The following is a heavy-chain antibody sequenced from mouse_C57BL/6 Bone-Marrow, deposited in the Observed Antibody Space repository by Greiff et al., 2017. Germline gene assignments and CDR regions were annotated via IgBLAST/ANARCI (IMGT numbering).Heavy chain of an antibody. D-gene: IGHD2-5*01. CDR1: GISITTGNYR. Sequence: EVKLQESGPGLVKPSQTVFLTCTVTGISITTGNYRWSWIRQFPGNKLEWIGYIYYSGTITYNPSLTSRTTITRDTPKNQFFLEMNSLTAEDTATYYGARDYSKHGYYAMDYWGQGTSVTVSS. CDR3: ARDYSKHGYYAMDY. J-gene: IGHJ4*01. CDR2: IYYSGTI. V-gene: IGHV3-5*01.